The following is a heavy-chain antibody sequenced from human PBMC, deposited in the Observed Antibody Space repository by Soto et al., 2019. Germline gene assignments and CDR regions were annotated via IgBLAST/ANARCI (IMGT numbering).Heavy chain of an antibody. CDR2: ISSSSSYT. CDR3: ANSAGRPWYFDY. Sequence: GGSLRLSCAASGFTLSDYYMSWIRQAPGKGLEWVSYISSSSSYTNYADSVKGRFTISRDNAKNSLYLQMNSLRAEDTAVYYCANSAGRPWYFDYWGQGTLVTVSS. V-gene: IGHV3-11*06. J-gene: IGHJ4*02. CDR1: GFTLSDYY.